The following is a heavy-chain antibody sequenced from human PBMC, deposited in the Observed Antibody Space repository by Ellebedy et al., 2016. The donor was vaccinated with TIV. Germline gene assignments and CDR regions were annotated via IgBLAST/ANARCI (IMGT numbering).Heavy chain of an antibody. D-gene: IGHD2-15*01. CDR2: LYSGDKP. J-gene: IGHJ1*01. Sequence: GESLKISCAASGFTVSASYMYWVRQAPGKGLEWVSLLYSGDKPYYAESVKGRFTVSRDDSRDPLDLQMNSLRAEDTAVYYCARTDCSGGSCYSFFQYWGQGTPVTVSS. CDR3: ARTDCSGGSCYSFFQY. CDR1: GFTVSASY. V-gene: IGHV3-53*01.